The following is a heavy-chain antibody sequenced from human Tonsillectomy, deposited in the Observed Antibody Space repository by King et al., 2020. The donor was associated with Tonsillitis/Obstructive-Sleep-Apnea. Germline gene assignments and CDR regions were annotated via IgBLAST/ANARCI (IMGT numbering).Heavy chain of an antibody. V-gene: IGHV2-26*01. CDR3: ARMGSYYYMDV. J-gene: IGHJ6*03. CDR2: IFSTDEK. Sequence: TLKESGPVLVKPTETLTLTCTVSGFSLSNARMGVSWIRQPPGKALEWLAHIFSTDEKSYNTSLKSRLTIAKDTSKSQVVLTMTNMDPLDTATYYCARMGSYYYMDVWGKGTTVTVSS. CDR1: GFSLSNARMG.